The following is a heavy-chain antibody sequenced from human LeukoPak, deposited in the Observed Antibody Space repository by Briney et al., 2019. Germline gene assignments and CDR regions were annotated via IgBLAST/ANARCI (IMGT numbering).Heavy chain of an antibody. V-gene: IGHV3-48*03. CDR3: AREGENSSSFLGFYMDV. Sequence: GGSLRLSCAASGFTLSNYEMNWVRQAPGKGLEWVSNIGSSGSSIYYGDSVKGRFTISRDDAKNTLFLQMDRLRAEDTAVYYCAREGENSSSFLGFYMDVWGKGTTVTVSS. CDR1: GFTLSNYE. D-gene: IGHD6-6*01. J-gene: IGHJ6*03. CDR2: IGSSGSSI.